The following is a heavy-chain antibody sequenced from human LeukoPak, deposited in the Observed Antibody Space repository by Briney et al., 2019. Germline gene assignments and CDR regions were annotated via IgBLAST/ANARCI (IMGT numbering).Heavy chain of an antibody. Sequence: PSETLSLTCAVYGGSFSGYYWSWIRQPPGKGLEWIGEINHSGSTNYNPSLKSRVTISVDTSKNQFSLKLSSVTAADTAVYYCAVKRARYYGSGSYNYWGQGTLVTVSS. V-gene: IGHV4-34*01. CDR1: GGSFSGYY. CDR3: AVKRARYYGSGSYNY. J-gene: IGHJ4*02. CDR2: INHSGST. D-gene: IGHD3-10*01.